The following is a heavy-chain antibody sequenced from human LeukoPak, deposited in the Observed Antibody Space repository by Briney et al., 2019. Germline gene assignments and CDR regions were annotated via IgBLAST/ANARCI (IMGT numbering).Heavy chain of an antibody. CDR3: AKTGAGYYYMDV. D-gene: IGHD7-27*01. CDR1: GFTLSDAW. J-gene: IGHJ6*03. Sequence: GGSLRLSCAASGFTLSDAWLSWVRQAPGKGLEWVGRIKSESSGGTTDYGAPVKGRFTISRDDSKNTLYLQMNSLRAEDTAVYYCAKTGAGYYYMDVWGKGTTVTVSS. CDR2: IKSESSGGTT. V-gene: IGHV3-15*01.